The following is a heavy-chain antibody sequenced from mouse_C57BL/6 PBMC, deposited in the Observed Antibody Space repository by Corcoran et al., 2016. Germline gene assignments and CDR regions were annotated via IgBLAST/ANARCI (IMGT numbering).Heavy chain of an antibody. D-gene: IGHD4-1*01. CDR2: INTYSGVP. J-gene: IGHJ3*01. CDR3: ARGGLTEGFAY. V-gene: IGHV9-3*01. CDR1: GYTFTTYG. Sequence: QIQLVQSGPELKKPGETVKISCKASGYTFTTYGMSWVKQAPGKGLKWMGWINTYSGVPTYADDFKGRFAFSLETSASTAYLQINNLKNEDTATYVCARGGLTEGFAYWGQGTLVTVSA.